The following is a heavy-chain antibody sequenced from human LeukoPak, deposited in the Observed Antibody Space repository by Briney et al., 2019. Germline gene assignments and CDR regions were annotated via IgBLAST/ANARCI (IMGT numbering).Heavy chain of an antibody. J-gene: IGHJ3*02. D-gene: IGHD2-8*02. CDR3: ARSTEGAFDI. CDR1: GFTFSNNA. Sequence: GSLRLSCAASGFTFSNNAMSWVRQAPGKGLEWVSTVSGSGGSTYYADSVKGRFTISRDNAKNSLYLQMNSLRDEDTAVYYCARSTEGAFDIWGQGTMVTVSS. CDR2: VSGSGGST. V-gene: IGHV3-23*01.